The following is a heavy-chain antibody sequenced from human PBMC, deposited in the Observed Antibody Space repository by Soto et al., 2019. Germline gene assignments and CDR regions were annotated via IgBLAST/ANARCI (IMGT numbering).Heavy chain of an antibody. J-gene: IGHJ6*02. Sequence: SVKVSCKASGGTFSSYAISWVRQAPGQGLEWMGGIIPIFGTANYAQKFQGRVTITADESTSTAYMELSSLRSEDTAVYYCASAYVDTARGLYYYYGMDVWGQGTTVTVSS. D-gene: IGHD5-18*01. CDR1: GGTFSSYA. CDR3: ASAYVDTARGLYYYYGMDV. CDR2: IIPIFGTA. V-gene: IGHV1-69*13.